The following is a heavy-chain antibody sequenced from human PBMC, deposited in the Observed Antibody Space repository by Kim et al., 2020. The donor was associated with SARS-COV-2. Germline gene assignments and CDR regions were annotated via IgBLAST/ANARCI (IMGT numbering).Heavy chain of an antibody. Sequence: SQPLSLPCAISGDSVSSNSAAWNWIRQSPSRGLEWLGRTYYRSKWYNDYAVSVKSRITINPDTSKNQFSLQLNSVTPEDTAVYYCAREWGPRGGESFDYWGQGTLVTVSS. CDR3: AREWGPRGGESFDY. J-gene: IGHJ4*02. CDR1: GDSVSSNSAA. D-gene: IGHD3-16*01. CDR2: TYYRSKWYN. V-gene: IGHV6-1*01.